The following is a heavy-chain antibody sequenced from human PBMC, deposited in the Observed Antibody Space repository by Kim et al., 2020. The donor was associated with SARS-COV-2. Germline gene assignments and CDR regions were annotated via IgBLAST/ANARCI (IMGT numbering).Heavy chain of an antibody. D-gene: IGHD6-6*01. CDR3: ARGGAARPSAAPNYYYYYYMDV. CDR1: GFTFSSYW. Sequence: GGSLRLSCAASGFTFSSYWMSWVRQAPGKGLEWVANIKQDGSEKYYVDSVKGRFTISRDNAKNSLYLQMNSLRAEDTAVYYCARGGAARPSAAPNYYYYYYMDVWGKGTTVTVSS. J-gene: IGHJ6*03. V-gene: IGHV3-7*04. CDR2: IKQDGSEK.